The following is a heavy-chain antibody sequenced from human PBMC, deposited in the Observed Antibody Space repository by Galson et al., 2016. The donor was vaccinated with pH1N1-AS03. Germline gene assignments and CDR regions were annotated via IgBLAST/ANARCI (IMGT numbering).Heavy chain of an antibody. Sequence: SVKVSCKASGDSFSGYYMHWVRQAPGQGLEWMGWINSNSGDTKYAQKLQGRVTMTRDTSIRTVYMDLSGLRFDDTALYYCARDRDYYGSGSYYKGVIGSFDYWGQGTLVTASS. CDR3: ARDRDYYGSGSYYKGVIGSFDY. V-gene: IGHV1-2*02. CDR1: GDSFSGYY. D-gene: IGHD3-10*01. J-gene: IGHJ4*02. CDR2: INSNSGDT.